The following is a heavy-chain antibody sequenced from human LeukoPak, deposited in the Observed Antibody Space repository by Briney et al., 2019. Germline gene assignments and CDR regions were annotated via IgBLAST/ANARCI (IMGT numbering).Heavy chain of an antibody. CDR1: GGSISSYY. CDR2: IYYSGST. Sequence: SETLSLTCTVSGGSISSYYWSWIRQPPGKGLEWIGYIYYSGSTNYNPSLKSRVTISVDTSKNQFSLKLSSVTAADTAVYYCARGRYRQREYFDYWGQGTIVTVSS. CDR3: ARGRYRQREYFDY. D-gene: IGHD1-14*01. J-gene: IGHJ4*02. V-gene: IGHV4-59*01.